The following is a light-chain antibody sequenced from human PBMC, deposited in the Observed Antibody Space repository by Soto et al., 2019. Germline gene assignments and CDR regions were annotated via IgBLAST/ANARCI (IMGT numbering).Light chain of an antibody. Sequence: QSVLTQSRSVSGSPGQSVTISCTGTSSDVGVYNYVSWYQQYPGKAPKIMIYDVSKGPSGVPDRFSGSKSDNTASLTISGLQAEDEADYYCCSYAGSYTYVFGIGTKVTVL. CDR1: SSDVGVYNY. V-gene: IGLV2-11*01. CDR3: CSYAGSYTYV. J-gene: IGLJ1*01. CDR2: DVS.